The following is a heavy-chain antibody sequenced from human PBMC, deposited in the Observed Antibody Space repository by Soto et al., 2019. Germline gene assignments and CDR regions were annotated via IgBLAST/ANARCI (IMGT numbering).Heavy chain of an antibody. Sequence: GGSLRLSCAASGFTFSSYAMHWVRQAPGKGLEWVAVISYDGSNKYYADSVKGRFTISRDNSKNTLYLQMNSLRAEDTAVYYCARDYSKRGYSGYDFGDYFDYWGQGTLVTVSS. V-gene: IGHV3-30-3*01. D-gene: IGHD5-12*01. J-gene: IGHJ4*02. CDR3: ARDYSKRGYSGYDFGDYFDY. CDR1: GFTFSSYA. CDR2: ISYDGSNK.